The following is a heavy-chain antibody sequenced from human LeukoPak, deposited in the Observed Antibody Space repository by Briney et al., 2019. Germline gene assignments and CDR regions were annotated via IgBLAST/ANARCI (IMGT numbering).Heavy chain of an antibody. CDR1: GGSISSSSYY. CDR2: IYYSGST. D-gene: IGHD6-13*01. J-gene: IGHJ4*02. CDR3: ARVSSSWYQLDY. Sequence: SETLSLTCAVYGGSISSSSYYWGWIRQPPGKGLEWIGRIYYSGSTYYNPSLKSRVTISVDTSKNQFSLKLSSVTAADTAVYYCARVSSSWYQLDYWGQGTLVTVSS. V-gene: IGHV4-39*01.